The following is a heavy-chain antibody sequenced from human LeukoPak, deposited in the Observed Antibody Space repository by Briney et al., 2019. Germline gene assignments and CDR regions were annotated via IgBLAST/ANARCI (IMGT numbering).Heavy chain of an antibody. V-gene: IGHV4-59*01. J-gene: IGHJ3*02. Sequence: PSETLSLTCTVSGGSISSYYWSWIRQPPGKGLEWIGYIYYSGSTNYNPSLKSRVTISVDTSKNQFSLKLSSVTAADTAVYYCARSSGWSKGAFDIWGQGTMVTASS. CDR2: IYYSGST. CDR3: ARSSGWSKGAFDI. CDR1: GGSISSYY. D-gene: IGHD6-19*01.